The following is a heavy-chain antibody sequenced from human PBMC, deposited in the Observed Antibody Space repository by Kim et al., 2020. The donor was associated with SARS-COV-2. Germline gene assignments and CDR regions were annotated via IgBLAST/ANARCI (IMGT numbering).Heavy chain of an antibody. D-gene: IGHD6-13*01. V-gene: IGHV3-30*01. CDR3: ARKQQLGYYYYGMDV. Sequence: DTVKGRFTISRDNSKNTRYLQMNSLRAEDTAVYYWARKQQLGYYYYGMDVWGQGTTVTVSS. J-gene: IGHJ6*02.